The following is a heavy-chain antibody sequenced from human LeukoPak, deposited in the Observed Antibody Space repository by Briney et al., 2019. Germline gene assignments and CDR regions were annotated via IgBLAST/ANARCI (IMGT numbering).Heavy chain of an antibody. CDR2: ISTSSSYI. J-gene: IGHJ6*04. D-gene: IGHD3-10*02. CDR3: AELGITMIGGV. CDR1: GFTFSRYS. V-gene: IGHV3-21*01. Sequence: PGGSLRLSCAVSGFTFSRYSMNWVRQAPGKGLEWVSFISTSSSYIYYADSVKGRFTISRDNAKNSLYLQMNSLRAEDTAVYYCAELGITMIGGVWGKGTTVTISS.